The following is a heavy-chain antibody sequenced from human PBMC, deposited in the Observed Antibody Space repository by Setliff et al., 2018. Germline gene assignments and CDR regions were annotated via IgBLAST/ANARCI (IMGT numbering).Heavy chain of an antibody. D-gene: IGHD2-21*01. V-gene: IGHV5-51*01. J-gene: IGHJ5*02. Sequence: GESLKISCQGSGYSFSNFWIGWVRQMPGKGLEWMGIIYPGDSHTRYSPSFQGQVTMSADKSINTASLQWGNLKASDTAVYYGAERGERFFNWSDPWGQGRRGTV. CDR2: IYPGDSHT. CDR3: AERGERFFNWSDP. CDR1: GYSFSNFW.